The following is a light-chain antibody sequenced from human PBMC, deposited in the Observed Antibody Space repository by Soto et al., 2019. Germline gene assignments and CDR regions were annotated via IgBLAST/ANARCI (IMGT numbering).Light chain of an antibody. V-gene: IGLV2-14*01. CDR1: SSDVGGYNS. CDR3: RSYTASSTLA. CDR2: DVI. Sequence: QSALTQPASVSGSPGQSITISCTGTSSDVGGYNSVSWYQQHPGKAPKLMIYDVINRPSGVSNRFSGSKSGNTASLTISGLQAEDEADYYCRSYTASSTLAFGGGTKLTVL. J-gene: IGLJ2*01.